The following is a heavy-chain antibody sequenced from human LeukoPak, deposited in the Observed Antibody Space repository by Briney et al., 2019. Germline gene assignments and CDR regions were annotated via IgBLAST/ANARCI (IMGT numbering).Heavy chain of an antibody. CDR3: ARDTGYYGSGSYYKDAFDI. CDR2: INHSGST. CDR1: GGSFSGYY. D-gene: IGHD3-10*01. V-gene: IGHV4-34*01. Sequence: SETLSLTCAVYGGSFSGYYWSWIRQPPGKGLEWIGEINHSGSTNYNPSLKSRVTISVDTSKNQFSLKLSSVTAADTAVYYCARDTGYYGSGSYYKDAFDIWGQGTMVTVSS. J-gene: IGHJ3*02.